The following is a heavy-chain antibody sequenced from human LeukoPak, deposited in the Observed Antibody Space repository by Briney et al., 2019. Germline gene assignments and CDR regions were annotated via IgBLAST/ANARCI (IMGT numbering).Heavy chain of an antibody. CDR3: ARAGEDIVVVPAAIHWY. CDR2: ISSSSSYI. J-gene: IGHJ4*02. Sequence: GGSLRLSCAASGFTFSSYSMNRVRQAPGKGLEWVSSISSSSSYIYYADSVKGRFTISRDNAKNSLYLQMNSLRAEDTAVYYCARAGEDIVVVPAAIHWYWGQGTLVTVSS. D-gene: IGHD2-2*01. CDR1: GFTFSSYS. V-gene: IGHV3-21*01.